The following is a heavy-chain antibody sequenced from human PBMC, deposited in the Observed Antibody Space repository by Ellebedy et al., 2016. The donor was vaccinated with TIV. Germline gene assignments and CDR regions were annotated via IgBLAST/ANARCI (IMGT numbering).Heavy chain of an antibody. Sequence: ASVKVSCXASGYTFTSYGISWVRQAPGQGLEWMGWISAYNGNTNYAQKLQGRVTMTTDTSTSTAYMELRSLRSDDTAVYYCARGPRQGGVVVSPAFGYWGQGTLVTVSS. J-gene: IGHJ4*02. CDR1: GYTFTSYG. CDR2: ISAYNGNT. CDR3: ARGPRQGGVVVSPAFGY. V-gene: IGHV1-18*01. D-gene: IGHD3-22*01.